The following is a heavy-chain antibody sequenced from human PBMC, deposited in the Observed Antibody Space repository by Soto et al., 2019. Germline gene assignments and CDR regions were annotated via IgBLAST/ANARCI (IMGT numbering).Heavy chain of an antibody. CDR2: IYYSGST. J-gene: IGHJ4*02. CDR3: ARRTVNIRTFYSGLKTHCFDY. V-gene: IGHV4-39*01. D-gene: IGHD6-19*01. Sequence: SETLSLTCTVSGGSVSSSSYYWGWVRQPPGKGLEWIGSIYYSGSTYYTPSLQSRVAISVDKSKNQFSLKLNSVTAADTAVYYCARRTVNIRTFYSGLKTHCFDYWGQGTLVTVSS. CDR1: GGSVSSSSYY.